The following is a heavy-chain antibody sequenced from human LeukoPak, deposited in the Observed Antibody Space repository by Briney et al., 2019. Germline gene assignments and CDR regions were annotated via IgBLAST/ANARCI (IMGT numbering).Heavy chain of an antibody. Sequence: PGGSLRLSCAASGFTVSSNYMSWVRQAPGKGLEWVSVIYSGGSTYYADSVKGRFTISRDNSKNTLYLQMNSLRAEDTAVYYCARAMMVGATEYYFDYWGQGTLVTVSS. CDR1: GFTVSSNY. V-gene: IGHV3-66*01. CDR3: ARAMMVGATEYYFDY. CDR2: IYSGGST. D-gene: IGHD1-26*01. J-gene: IGHJ4*02.